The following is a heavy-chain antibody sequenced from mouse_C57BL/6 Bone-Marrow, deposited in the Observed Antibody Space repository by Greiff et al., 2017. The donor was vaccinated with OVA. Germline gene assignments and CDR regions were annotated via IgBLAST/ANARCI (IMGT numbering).Heavy chain of an antibody. V-gene: IGHV1-26*01. CDR3: ASYSNYVDAMDY. J-gene: IGHJ4*01. D-gene: IGHD2-5*01. CDR2: INPNNGGT. Sequence: VQLQQSGPELVKPGASVKISCKASGYTFTDYYMNWVKQSHGKSLEWIGDINPNNGGTSYNQKFKGKATLTVDKSSSTAYIGLRSLTSEYSAFYYCASYSNYVDAMDYWGQGTSVTVSS. CDR1: GYTFTDYY.